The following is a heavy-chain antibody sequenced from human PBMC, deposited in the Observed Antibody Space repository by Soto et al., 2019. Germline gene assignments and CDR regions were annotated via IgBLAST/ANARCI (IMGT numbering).Heavy chain of an antibody. D-gene: IGHD2-21*01. CDR3: AKVYCCGHCSSDYFDY. V-gene: IGHV3-30*18. CDR2: ISRDGSVR. J-gene: IGHJ4*02. Sequence: QVQLAESGGGVVQPGRSLRLSCAAPGFTFSNYGIHWVRQAPGNGLEWVAVISRDGSVRYYADSVKGRFTISRDNSKNTLYLQVNKLRAEDTAVYYCAKVYCCGHCSSDYFDYWGQGTLVTVSS. CDR1: GFTFSNYG.